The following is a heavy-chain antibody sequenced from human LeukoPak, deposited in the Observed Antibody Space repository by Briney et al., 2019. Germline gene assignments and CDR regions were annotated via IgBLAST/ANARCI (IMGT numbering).Heavy chain of an antibody. J-gene: IGHJ4*02. D-gene: IGHD5-12*01. CDR2: INHSGST. CDR3: ARVSGYDWESFYDY. Sequence: NASETLSLTCAVYGGSFSGYYWSWIRQPPGKGLEWIGEINHSGSTNYNPSLKSRVTISVDTSKNQFSLKLSSVTAADTAMYYCARVSGYDWESFYDYWGQGSLVTVSS. V-gene: IGHV4-34*01. CDR1: GGSFSGYY.